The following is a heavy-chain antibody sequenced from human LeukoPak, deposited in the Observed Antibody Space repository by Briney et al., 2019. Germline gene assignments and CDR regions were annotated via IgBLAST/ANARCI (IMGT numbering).Heavy chain of an antibody. D-gene: IGHD6-19*01. CDR1: GYTFTSYA. Sequence: ASVKVSCKASGYTFTSYAMNWVRQAPGQGLEWMGWINTNTGNPRYAQGFTGRFVFSLDTSVNTAYLQISSLKAEDTAVYYCASQYSSGWYASFDAFDIWGQGTLVTVSS. V-gene: IGHV7-4-1*02. CDR3: ASQYSSGWYASFDAFDI. J-gene: IGHJ3*02. CDR2: INTNTGNP.